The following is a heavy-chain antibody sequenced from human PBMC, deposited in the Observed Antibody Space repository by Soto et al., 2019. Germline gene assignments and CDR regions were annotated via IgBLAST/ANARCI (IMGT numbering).Heavy chain of an antibody. D-gene: IGHD2-21*01. CDR3: ARDFTWSGDDWLRDYYYMDV. V-gene: IGHV1-18*01. J-gene: IGHJ6*03. CDR1: GYSFTNYG. CDR2: ISAYNGDT. Sequence: GASVKVSCKASGYSFTNYGITWVRQAPGQGLEWMGWISAYNGDTHYTQRLQGRVTITADESTSTAYMELSSLRSEDTAVYYCARDFTWSGDDWLRDYYYMDVWGKGTTVTVAS.